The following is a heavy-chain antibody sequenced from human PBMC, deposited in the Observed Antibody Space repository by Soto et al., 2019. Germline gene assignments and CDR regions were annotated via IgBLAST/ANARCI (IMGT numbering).Heavy chain of an antibody. D-gene: IGHD3-3*01. CDR2: FDPEDGET. Sequence: ASVKVSCKVSGYTLTELSMHWVRQAPGKGLEWMGGFDPEDGETIYAQKFQGRVTMTEDTSTDTAYMELSSLRSEDTAVYYCATPPPDLGGVRERPTAYASGGQGTLVPVPP. J-gene: IGHJ4*02. CDR3: ATPPPDLGGVRERPTAYAS. CDR1: GYTLTELS. V-gene: IGHV1-24*01.